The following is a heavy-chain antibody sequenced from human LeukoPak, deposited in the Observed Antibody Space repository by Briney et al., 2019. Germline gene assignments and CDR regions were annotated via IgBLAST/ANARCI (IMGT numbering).Heavy chain of an antibody. CDR1: GFTFNDYY. V-gene: IGHV3-11*01. CDR2: INIGGTNT. Sequence: GGSLRLSCAASGFTFNDYYMCWIRQAPGKGLEWLSYINIGGTNTHYADSVKGRFTISRDNAKKSLYLEMNNLRAEDTAVYYCATDGAGFDTWGQGVLVTVSS. CDR3: ATDGAGFDT. J-gene: IGHJ5*02.